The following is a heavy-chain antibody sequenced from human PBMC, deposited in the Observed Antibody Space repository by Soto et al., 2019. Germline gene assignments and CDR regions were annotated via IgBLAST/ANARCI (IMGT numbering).Heavy chain of an antibody. V-gene: IGHV1-18*01. Sequence: QVQLVQSGAEVKKPGASVKVSCKTSGYSFTDYGVNWVRQAPGQGLEWMAWISTYHGHTNYAQKLQSRVTMTTDTSTSTVYMELRSLRSDDTAVYYCARDPRSGRISGEGAYKYCYMDVWGKGTTVTVSS. CDR3: ARDPRSGRISGEGAYKYCYMDV. D-gene: IGHD3-3*01. CDR1: GYSFTDYG. J-gene: IGHJ6*03. CDR2: ISTYHGHT.